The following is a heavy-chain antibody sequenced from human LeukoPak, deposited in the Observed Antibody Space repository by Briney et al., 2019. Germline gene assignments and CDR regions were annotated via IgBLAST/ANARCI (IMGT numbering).Heavy chain of an antibody. D-gene: IGHD3-10*01. V-gene: IGHV3-23*01. CDR2: ISGSGGST. CDR1: GFTFSSYA. Sequence: PGGSLRLSCAASGFTFSSYAMSWVRQAPGKGLEWVSAISGSGGSTYYADSVKGRFTISRDNSKNTLYLQMNSLRAEDTAVYYCAKDMQLLWFGELLFPCFDYWGQGTLATVSS. CDR3: AKDMQLLWFGELLFPCFDY. J-gene: IGHJ4*02.